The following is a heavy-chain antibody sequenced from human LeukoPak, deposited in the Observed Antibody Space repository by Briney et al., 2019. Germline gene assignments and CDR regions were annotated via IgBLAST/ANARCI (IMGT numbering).Heavy chain of an antibody. CDR2: ISGSGGST. CDR3: ASPDYCSSTSCYKATNFDY. V-gene: IGHV3-23*01. Sequence: GGSLRLSCAASGFTFSSYAMSWVRQAPGKGLEWVSAISGSGGSTYYADSVKGRFTISRDNSKNTLYLQMNSLRAEDTAVYYCASPDYCSSTSCYKATNFDYWGQGTLVTVSS. J-gene: IGHJ4*02. D-gene: IGHD2-2*02. CDR1: GFTFSSYA.